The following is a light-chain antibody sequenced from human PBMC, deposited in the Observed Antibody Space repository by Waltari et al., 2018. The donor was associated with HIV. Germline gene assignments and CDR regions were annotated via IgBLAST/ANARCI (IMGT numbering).Light chain of an antibody. J-gene: IGLJ3*02. CDR3: SSYINTDTLV. CDR2: GVG. Sequence: QSALTQPASVSGSLGQSITISCTGTSSDIGLYNLFSWYQPHPGKAPQLVIHGVGTRPSGVSDRFSGSKSGNTASLTISTLQAEDEADYYCSSYINTDTLVFGGGTKLTVL. V-gene: IGLV2-14*01. CDR1: SSDIGLYNL.